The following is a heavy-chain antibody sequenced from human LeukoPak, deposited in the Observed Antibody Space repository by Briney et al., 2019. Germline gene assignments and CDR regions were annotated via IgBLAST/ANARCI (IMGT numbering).Heavy chain of an antibody. CDR3: ARVQDRYYSGSGFDD. V-gene: IGHV3-20*04. Sequence: PGGSLRLSCAASGFTLHDYGMSWVRQAPGKGLEWVSGINWNGGGTGYADSVKGRFTIARDNAKNSLYLVMNSLRAEDTAFYYCARVQDRYYSGSGFDDWGQGTLVTVSS. J-gene: IGHJ4*02. CDR2: INWNGGGT. D-gene: IGHD3-10*01. CDR1: GFTLHDYG.